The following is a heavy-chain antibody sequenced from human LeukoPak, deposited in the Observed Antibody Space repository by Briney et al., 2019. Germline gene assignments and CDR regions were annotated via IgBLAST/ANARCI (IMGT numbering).Heavy chain of an antibody. D-gene: IGHD2-2*01. V-gene: IGHV1-18*01. CDR2: ISAYNGNT. Sequence: ASVKVSCKASGYTFASYGISWVRQAPGQGLEWMGWISAYNGNTNYAQKLQGRVTMTTDTSTSTAYMELRSLRSDDTAVYYCASASSPYYYYGMDVWGQGTTVTVSS. CDR3: ASASSPYYYYGMDV. J-gene: IGHJ6*02. CDR1: GYTFASYG.